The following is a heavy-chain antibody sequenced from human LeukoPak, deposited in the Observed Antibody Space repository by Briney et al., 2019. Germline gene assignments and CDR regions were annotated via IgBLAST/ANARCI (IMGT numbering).Heavy chain of an antibody. CDR2: IYYSGST. CDR1: GGSISSYY. CDR3: ARIVSGSYFYFDY. Sequence: PSETLSLTCTVSGGSISSYYWSWIRQPPGKGLEWIGYIYYSGSTNYNPSLKSRVTISVDTSNSQFSLNLSSVTAADTAVYYCARIVSGSYFYFDYWGQGTLVTVSS. V-gene: IGHV4-59*01. D-gene: IGHD1-26*01. J-gene: IGHJ4*02.